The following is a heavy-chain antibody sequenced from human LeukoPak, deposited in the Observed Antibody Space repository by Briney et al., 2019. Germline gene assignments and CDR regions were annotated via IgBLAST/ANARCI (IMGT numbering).Heavy chain of an antibody. J-gene: IGHJ6*02. CDR3: ARAPYGSESYYYYGMDV. Sequence: SETLSLTCTVSGGSISSYYWSWIRQPPGKGLEWIGYIYYSGSTNYNPSLKSRVTISVDTSKNQFSLKLSSVTAADTAVYYCARAPYGSESYYYYGMDVWGQGTTVTVSS. V-gene: IGHV4-59*01. D-gene: IGHD3-10*01. CDR2: IYYSGST. CDR1: GGSISSYY.